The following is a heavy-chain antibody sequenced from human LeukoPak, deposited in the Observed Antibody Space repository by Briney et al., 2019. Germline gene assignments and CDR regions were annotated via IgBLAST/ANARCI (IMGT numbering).Heavy chain of an antibody. Sequence: PGGSLRLSCAASGFTFSTYAMSWVRQAPGKGLEWVSAISAGGATIYYADSVKGRFTISRDNSKNTLYLQISSLRAEDTAVYYCTKDSGGTYFYYYYYMDVWGKGTTVTVSS. D-gene: IGHD1-26*01. V-gene: IGHV3-23*01. CDR2: ISAGGATI. J-gene: IGHJ6*03. CDR1: GFTFSTYA. CDR3: TKDSGGTYFYYYYYMDV.